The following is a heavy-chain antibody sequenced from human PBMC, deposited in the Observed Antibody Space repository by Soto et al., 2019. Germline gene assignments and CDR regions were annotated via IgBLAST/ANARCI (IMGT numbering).Heavy chain of an antibody. D-gene: IGHD6-19*01. CDR1: GFTFSSYA. CDR3: ARTPSRVLIAVAGILDY. CDR2: ISYDGSNK. V-gene: IGHV3-30-3*01. J-gene: IGHJ4*02. Sequence: QVQLVESGGGVVQPGRSLRLSCAASGFTFSSYAMHWVRQAPGKGLEWVAVISYDGSNKYYADPVKGRFTISRDNSKNTLYLQMNSLRAEDTAVYYCARTPSRVLIAVAGILDYWGQGTLVTVSS.